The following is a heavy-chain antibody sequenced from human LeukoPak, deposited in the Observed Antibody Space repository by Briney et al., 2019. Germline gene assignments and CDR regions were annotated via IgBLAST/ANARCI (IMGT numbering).Heavy chain of an antibody. J-gene: IGHJ6*03. V-gene: IGHV1-18*01. CDR1: GYTFTSYG. Sequence: ASVKVSCKASGYTFTSYGISWVRQAPGQGLEWMGWISAYNGNTNYAQKLQGRVTMTTDTSTSTAYMELSSLRSEDTAVYYCARPRGYYGSGSLGYYMDVWGKGTTVTVSS. D-gene: IGHD3-10*01. CDR3: ARPRGYYGSGSLGYYMDV. CDR2: ISAYNGNT.